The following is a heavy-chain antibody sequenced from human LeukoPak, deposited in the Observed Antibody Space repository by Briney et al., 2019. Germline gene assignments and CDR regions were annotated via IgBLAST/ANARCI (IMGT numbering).Heavy chain of an antibody. CDR3: ARDPYDTPFKDNGTTGGDY. Sequence: SVKVSCKASGGTFSSYAISWVRQAPGQGLEWMGGIIPIFGTANYAQKFQGRVTITADEPTSTAYMELSSLRSEDTAVYYCARDPYDTPFKDNGTTGGDYWGRGTLVTVSS. J-gene: IGHJ4*02. D-gene: IGHD3-9*01. V-gene: IGHV1-69*13. CDR2: IIPIFGTA. CDR1: GGTFSSYA.